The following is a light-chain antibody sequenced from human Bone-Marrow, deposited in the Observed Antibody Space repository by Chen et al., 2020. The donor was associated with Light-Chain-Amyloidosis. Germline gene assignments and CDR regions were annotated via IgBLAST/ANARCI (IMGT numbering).Light chain of an antibody. CDR2: WAS. V-gene: IGKV4-1*01. CDR1: QSVLHSSNNKHY. Sequence: DIVMTQSPTSLAVSLGERATINCRSSQSVLHSSNNKHYLAWYQQKPGQPPKLLIYWASTRESGVPDRFSASGSGTDFTLTISSLQAEDVAVYHCQQYYGTPTFGPGTKVDIK. CDR3: QQYYGTPT. J-gene: IGKJ3*01.